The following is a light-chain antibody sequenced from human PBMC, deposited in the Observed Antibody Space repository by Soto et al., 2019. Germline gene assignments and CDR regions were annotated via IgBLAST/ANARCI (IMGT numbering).Light chain of an antibody. CDR2: GAS. CDR1: QSVSSN. J-gene: IGKJ1*01. CDR3: QQYTNWLPVT. Sequence: TKSQATRSMSSGRRAPRARRISQSVSSNLAWYQQKPGQAPRLLIYGASTRATGIPARFSGSGSGTEFTLTISSLQSEDFAVYYCQQYTNWLPVTFGQGTKVDI. V-gene: IGKV3-15*01.